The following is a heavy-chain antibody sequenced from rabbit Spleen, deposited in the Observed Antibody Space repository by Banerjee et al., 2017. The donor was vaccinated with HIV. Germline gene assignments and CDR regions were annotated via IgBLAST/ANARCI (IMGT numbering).Heavy chain of an antibody. Sequence: QEQLTETGGGLVQPGGSLTLSCKASGIDFTKYYITWVRQAPGKGLELIGIIYAAKGSTDYASWVNGRFTISSDNAQSTVDLKMTSLTAADTATYFCARAIVPWLGLTRLDLWGPGTLVTVS. CDR3: ARAIVPWLGLTRLDL. V-gene: IGHV1S43*01. CDR2: IYAAKGST. CDR1: GIDFTKYY. J-gene: IGHJ3*01. D-gene: IGHD4-1*01.